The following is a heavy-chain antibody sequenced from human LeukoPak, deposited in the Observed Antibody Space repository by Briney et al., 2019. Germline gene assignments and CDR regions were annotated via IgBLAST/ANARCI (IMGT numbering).Heavy chain of an antibody. D-gene: IGHD3-10*01. CDR3: ARDRRAVRRVGAFDI. Sequence: SETPSLTCTVSGGSISSYYWSWIRQPAGKGLEWIGRIYTSGSTNYNPSLKSRVTMSVDTSKNQFSLKLSSVTAADTAVYYCARDRRAVRRVGAFDIWGQGTMVTVSS. V-gene: IGHV4-4*07. J-gene: IGHJ3*02. CDR1: GGSISSYY. CDR2: IYTSGST.